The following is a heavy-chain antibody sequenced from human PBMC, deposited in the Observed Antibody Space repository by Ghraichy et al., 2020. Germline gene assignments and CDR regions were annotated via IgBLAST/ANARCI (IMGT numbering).Heavy chain of an antibody. D-gene: IGHD2-2*01. V-gene: IGHV3-48*02. CDR2: ISGSSSAI. CDR1: GFTFSTYT. CDR3: VREVVAFQH. Sequence: GESLNISCAASGFTFSTYTMNWVRQAPGKGLEWVSYISGSSSAIYYADSVKGRFTISRDNAKNSLYLQMNILRDEDTAVYYCVREVVAFQHWGQGTLVTVSS. J-gene: IGHJ1*01.